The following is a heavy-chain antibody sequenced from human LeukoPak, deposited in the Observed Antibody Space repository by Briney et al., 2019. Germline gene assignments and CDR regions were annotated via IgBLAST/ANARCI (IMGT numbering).Heavy chain of an antibody. CDR1: GFTFSSYG. V-gene: IGHV3-33*01. CDR3: ARDPQYCSGGSCYHGFWFDP. D-gene: IGHD2-15*01. CDR2: IWYDGSNK. Sequence: PGRSLRLSCAASGFTFSSYGMHWVRQAPGKGLEWVAVIWYDGSNKYYADSVKGRFTISRGNSKNTLYLQMNSLRAEDTAVYYCARDPQYCSGGSCYHGFWFDPWGQGTLVTVSS. J-gene: IGHJ5*02.